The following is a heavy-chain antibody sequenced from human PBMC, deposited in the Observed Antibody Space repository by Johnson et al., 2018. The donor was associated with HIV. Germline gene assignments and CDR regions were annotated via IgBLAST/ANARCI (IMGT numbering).Heavy chain of an antibody. CDR3: AKDPIKRQLVRDDAFDI. CDR2: IKQDGSEK. V-gene: IGHV3-7*01. CDR1: GFNFDDYG. D-gene: IGHD6-13*01. J-gene: IGHJ3*02. Sequence: VQLVESGGGVVRPGGSLRLSCAASGFNFDDYGMSWVRQAPGKGLEWVANIKQDGSEKYYVDSVRGRFTVFRDNAKNSLYLQMKSLRAEDTAVYYCAKDPIKRQLVRDDAFDIWGQGTMVTVSS.